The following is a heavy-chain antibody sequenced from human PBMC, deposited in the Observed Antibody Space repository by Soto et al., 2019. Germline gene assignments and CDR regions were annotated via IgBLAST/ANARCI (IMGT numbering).Heavy chain of an antibody. CDR3: ARSREGYCSGGSCYPNYYYGMDV. Sequence: QVQLVQSGAEVKKPGSSVKVSCKASGGTFSSYAISWVRQAPGQGLEWMGGIIPIFGTANYAQKFQGRVTITADESTSTAYVELSRLRSEDTAVYYCARSREGYCSGGSCYPNYYYGMDVWGQGTTVTVSS. J-gene: IGHJ6*02. D-gene: IGHD2-15*01. CDR2: IIPIFGTA. V-gene: IGHV1-69*01. CDR1: GGTFSSYA.